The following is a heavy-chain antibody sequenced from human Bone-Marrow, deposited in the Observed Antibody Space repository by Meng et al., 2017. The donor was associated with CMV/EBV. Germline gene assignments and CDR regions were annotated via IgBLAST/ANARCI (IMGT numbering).Heavy chain of an antibody. J-gene: IGHJ6*02. CDR3: ARDPEIDYDFWSGPERYGMDV. V-gene: IGHV3-30-3*01. CDR2: ISYDGSNK. Sequence: GESLKISCAASGFIFSNYVMNWVRQAPGKGLEWVAVISYDGSNKHSADSVRGRFTISRDNSKNTLYLKMNSLRPEDTAIYYCARDPEIDYDFWSGPERYGMDVWGQGTTVTVSS. D-gene: IGHD3-3*01. CDR1: GFIFSNYV.